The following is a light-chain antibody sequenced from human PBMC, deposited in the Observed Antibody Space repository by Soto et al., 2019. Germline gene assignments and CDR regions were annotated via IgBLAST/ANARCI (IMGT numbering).Light chain of an antibody. V-gene: IGKV3-11*01. J-gene: IGKJ2*01. CDR1: QSVGTF. CDR2: DTS. Sequence: EVVLTQSPVTLSLSPGERATLSCRASQSVGTFLAWYQQKPGQAPRLIIYDTSNRATGIPARFSGTRSGTDFALTISSVEPEDFALYFCQHRTNWPRTFGQGTKLDIK. CDR3: QHRTNWPRT.